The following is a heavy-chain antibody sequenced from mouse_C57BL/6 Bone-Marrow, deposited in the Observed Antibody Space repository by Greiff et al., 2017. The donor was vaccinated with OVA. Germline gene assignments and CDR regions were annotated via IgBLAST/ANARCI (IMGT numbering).Heavy chain of an antibody. CDR1: GYTFTGYW. CDR3: AHYYGSSYGFAY. D-gene: IGHD1-1*01. V-gene: IGHV1-9*01. J-gene: IGHJ3*01. Sequence: QVQLQQSGAELMKPGASVKLSCKATGYTFTGYWIEWVKQRPGHGLEWIGEILPGSGSTNYNEKFKGKATFTAATSSTTAYMQLSSLTTDYSAIYYSAHYYGSSYGFAYWGQGTLVTVSA. CDR2: ILPGSGST.